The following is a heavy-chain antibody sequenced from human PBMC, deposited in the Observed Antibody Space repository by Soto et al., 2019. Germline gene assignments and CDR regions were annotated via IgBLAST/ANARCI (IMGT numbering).Heavy chain of an antibody. CDR1: GFTFSSYA. V-gene: IGHV3-23*01. J-gene: IGHJ4*02. D-gene: IGHD1-26*01. CDR3: AKALRKVGATPSFDY. Sequence: EVQLLESGGGLVQPGGSLRLSCAASGFTFSSYAMSWVRQAPGKGLEWVSAISGSGGSTYYADSVKGRFTISRDNSKNTLYLQMSSLRAEDTAVYYCAKALRKVGATPSFDYWGQGTLVTVSS. CDR2: ISGSGGST.